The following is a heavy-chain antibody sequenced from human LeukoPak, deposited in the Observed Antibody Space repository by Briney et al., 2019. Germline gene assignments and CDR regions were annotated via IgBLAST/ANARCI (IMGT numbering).Heavy chain of an antibody. D-gene: IGHD3-10*01. J-gene: IGHJ4*02. Sequence: GGSLRLSCAASGFTFSSYGMHWVRQAPDKGLEWVAFIRYEGSSKYYADSVKGRFTISRDNSKNTLYLQMNSLRAEDTAVYYCARGGEFDYWGQGTLVTVSS. CDR1: GFTFSSYG. CDR2: IRYEGSSK. V-gene: IGHV3-30*02. CDR3: ARGGEFDY.